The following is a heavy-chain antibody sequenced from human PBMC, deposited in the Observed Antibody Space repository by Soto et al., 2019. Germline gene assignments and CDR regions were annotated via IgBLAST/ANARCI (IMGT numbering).Heavy chain of an antibody. Sequence: HXESLRLSCAASRFTFSSYGIHGVRQAPGKGLEWVTLISYDGTDKYCADSVKGRFTISRDNSKNTLYLQMSSLGPEDTAVYYCVKERYAQLWLEDYGMDVWGQGTTATVSS. CDR2: ISYDGTDK. CDR3: VKERYAQLWLEDYGMDV. V-gene: IGHV3-30*18. D-gene: IGHD5-18*01. CDR1: RFTFSSYG. J-gene: IGHJ6*02.